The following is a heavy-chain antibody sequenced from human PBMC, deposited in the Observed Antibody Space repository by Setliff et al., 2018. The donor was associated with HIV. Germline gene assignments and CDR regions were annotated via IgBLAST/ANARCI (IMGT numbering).Heavy chain of an antibody. CDR3: ARGFGHCGGDCYSDLFDY. CDR2: INPSSGGI. J-gene: IGHJ4*02. V-gene: IGHV1-2*02. Sequence: ASSEGLLQGFWIHLTGSYMHWVRQAPGQGLEWMGWINPSSGGIHYAQNFQDRVTMTRDTSIRTAYMELRRLRSDDTAVYYCARGFGHCGGDCYSDLFDYWGQGTLVTVSS. CDR1: IHLTGSY. D-gene: IGHD2-21*02.